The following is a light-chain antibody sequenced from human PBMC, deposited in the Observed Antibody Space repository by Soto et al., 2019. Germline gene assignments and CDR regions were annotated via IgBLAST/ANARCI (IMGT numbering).Light chain of an antibody. CDR3: QQYDNDSWT. J-gene: IGKJ1*01. CDR2: KAS. Sequence: DIQMTQSPSTLSASVGDRVIITCRASQSVSSWLAWYQQKPGKAPNLLIYKASILKSGVPSRFSGSGSGTEFTLTISSLQPDDFATYYCQQYDNDSWTFGQGIKVEIK. V-gene: IGKV1-5*03. CDR1: QSVSSW.